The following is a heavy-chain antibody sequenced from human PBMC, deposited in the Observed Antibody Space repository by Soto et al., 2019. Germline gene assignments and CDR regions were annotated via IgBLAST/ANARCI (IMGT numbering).Heavy chain of an antibody. Sequence: EVQLLESGGGLVQPGGSLRLSCAASGFTFSRPAMSWVRQAPGKGLEWVSAISGNGGRTHYADSVKGRFTISRDNSRNTLYLQMNRLRVEDTAVYYCAREGPNGTYWYFDLWGRGTLVTVSS. CDR3: AREGPNGTYWYFDL. D-gene: IGHD1-26*01. CDR1: GFTFSRPA. J-gene: IGHJ2*01. V-gene: IGHV3-23*01. CDR2: ISGNGGRT.